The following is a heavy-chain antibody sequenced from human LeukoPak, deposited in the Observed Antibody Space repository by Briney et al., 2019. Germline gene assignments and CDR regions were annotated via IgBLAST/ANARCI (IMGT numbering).Heavy chain of an antibody. CDR2: INAGNGNT. CDR3: AREDEAVAPSC. CDR1: GYTFTSYA. D-gene: IGHD6-19*01. J-gene: IGHJ4*02. Sequence: ASVKVSCKASGYTFTSYAMHWVHQAPGQRLEWMGWINAGNGNTKYSQKFQGRVTITRDTSASTAYMELSSLRSEDTAVYYCAREDEAVAPSCWGQGTLVTVSS. V-gene: IGHV1-3*01.